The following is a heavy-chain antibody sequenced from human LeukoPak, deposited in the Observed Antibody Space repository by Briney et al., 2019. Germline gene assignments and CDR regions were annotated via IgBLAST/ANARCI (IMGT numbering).Heavy chain of an antibody. D-gene: IGHD2-2*01. J-gene: IGHJ4*02. V-gene: IGHV4-59*08. CDR1: GGSISSYY. CDR3: ARHEVRGLYFDY. Sequence: SETLSLTCTLSGGSISSYYWSWIRQPPGRGLEWIGYIYYSGSTNYNASLKSRVTISVDTSKKQFSLKLTSVTAADTAVYYCARHEVRGLYFDYWGQGTLVTVSS. CDR2: IYYSGST.